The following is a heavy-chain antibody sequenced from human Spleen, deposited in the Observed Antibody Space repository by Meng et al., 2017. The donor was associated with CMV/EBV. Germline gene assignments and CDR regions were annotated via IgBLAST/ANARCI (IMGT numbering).Heavy chain of an antibody. CDR3: ARVAAAGRGMDV. CDR1: GFTFSSYS. Sequence: GESLKISCAASGFTFSSYSMNWVRQAPGKGLEWVSSISSSSSYIYYADSVKGRFTISRDNAKNSLFLQMNSLRAEDTAVYYCARVAAAGRGMDVWGQGTTVTVSS. D-gene: IGHD6-13*01. J-gene: IGHJ6*02. CDR2: ISSSSSYI. V-gene: IGHV3-21*01.